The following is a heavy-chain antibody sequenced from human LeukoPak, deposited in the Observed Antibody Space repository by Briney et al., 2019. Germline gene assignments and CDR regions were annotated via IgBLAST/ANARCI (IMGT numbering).Heavy chain of an antibody. Sequence: GGSLRLSCAASGFTFSSYAMSWVRQAPGKGLEWVSAISGSGGSTYYADSVKGRFTISRDNSKNTLYLQMNSLRAEDTAVYYCAKDNFEDIAVAGYYFDYWGQGTLVTVSS. J-gene: IGHJ4*02. CDR2: ISGSGGST. V-gene: IGHV3-23*01. CDR1: GFTFSSYA. CDR3: AKDNFEDIAVAGYYFDY. D-gene: IGHD6-19*01.